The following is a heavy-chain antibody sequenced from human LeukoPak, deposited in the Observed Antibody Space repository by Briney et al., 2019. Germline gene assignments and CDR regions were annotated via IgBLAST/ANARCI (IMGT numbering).Heavy chain of an antibody. V-gene: IGHV1-2*02. D-gene: IGHD6-13*01. CDR3: VSSSWYGPRTNWFDP. CDR1: GYTFTTEY. J-gene: IGHJ5*02. Sequence: ASVKVSCKASGYTFTTEYMHWVRQAPGQGLEWMGWINPNSGGTNSAQKFQGRVTLTTDTSTSTAYMELSSLRSDDTAVYYCVSSSWYGPRTNWFDPWGQGTLVTVSS. CDR2: INPNSGGT.